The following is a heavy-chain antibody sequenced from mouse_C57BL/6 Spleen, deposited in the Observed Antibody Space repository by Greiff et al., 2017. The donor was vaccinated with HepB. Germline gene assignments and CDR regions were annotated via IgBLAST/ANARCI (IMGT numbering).Heavy chain of an antibody. CDR2: INPGSGGT. CDR3: ARSITTVVATRYFDV. CDR1: GYAFTNYL. D-gene: IGHD1-1*01. J-gene: IGHJ1*03. V-gene: IGHV1-54*01. Sequence: QVQLQQSGAELVRPGTSVKVSCKASGYAFTNYLIEWVKQRPGQGLEWIGVINPGSGGTNYNEKFKGKATLTADKSSSTAYMQLSSLTSEDSAVYFCARSITTVVATRYFDVWGTGPTVTVSS.